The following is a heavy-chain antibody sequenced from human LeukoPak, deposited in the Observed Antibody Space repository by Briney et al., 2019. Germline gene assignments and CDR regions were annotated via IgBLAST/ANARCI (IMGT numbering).Heavy chain of an antibody. J-gene: IGHJ6*02. CDR1: GVSVSSDSYY. CDR2: IYYRGST. V-gene: IGHV4-61*01. Sequence: SETLSLTCTVSGVSVSSDSYYWSWVRQPPGKGLDWIGYIYYRGSTKYNPSLKSRVTISVETSKNQFSLKLSSVTAADTAVYYCAREHQSMDVWGQGTTVTVSS. D-gene: IGHD2-2*01. CDR3: AREHQSMDV.